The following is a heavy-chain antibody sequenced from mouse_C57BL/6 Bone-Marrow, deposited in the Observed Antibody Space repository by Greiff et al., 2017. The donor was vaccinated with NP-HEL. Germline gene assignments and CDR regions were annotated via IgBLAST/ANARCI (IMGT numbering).Heavy chain of an antibody. V-gene: IGHV7-1*01. J-gene: IGHJ2*01. D-gene: IGHD1-1*01. CDR2: SRNKANDYTT. Sequence: EVQLVESGGGLVQSGRSLRLSCATSGFTFSDFYMEWVRQAPGKGLEWIAASRNKANDYTTEYSASVKGRFIVSRDTSQSILYLQMNALRAEDTAIYYCARAPGSSNYFDYWGQGTTLTVSS. CDR1: GFTFSDFY. CDR3: ARAPGSSNYFDY.